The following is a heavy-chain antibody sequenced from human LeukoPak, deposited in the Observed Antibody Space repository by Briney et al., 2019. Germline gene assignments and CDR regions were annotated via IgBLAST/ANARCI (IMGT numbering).Heavy chain of an antibody. CDR1: GFTVSSNY. J-gene: IGHJ3*01. CDR3: ARARYQSHDVFDV. D-gene: IGHD2-2*01. V-gene: IGHV3-53*01. CDR2: IYSGGST. Sequence: GGSLRLSCAASGFTVSSNYMSWVRQAPGKGLEWVSVIYSGGSTYYADSVKGRFTISRDNSKNTLYLQMNSLRAEDTAVYYCARARYQSHDVFDVWGQGTMGTVSS.